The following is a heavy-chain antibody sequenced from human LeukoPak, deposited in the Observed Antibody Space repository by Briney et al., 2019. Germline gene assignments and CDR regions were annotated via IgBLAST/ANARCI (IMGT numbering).Heavy chain of an antibody. Sequence: GGSLRLSCAASGFTFSSYWMSWVRQAPGKGLEWVANIKQDGSEKYYVDSVKGRFTISRDNAKNSLYLQMNSLIAEDTAVYYCARGRITMVRGPCPLCGQPHFDYWGQGTLVTVSS. J-gene: IGHJ4*02. CDR3: ARGRITMVRGPCPLCGQPHFDY. CDR1: GFTFSSYW. D-gene: IGHD3-10*01. V-gene: IGHV3-7*01. CDR2: IKQDGSEK.